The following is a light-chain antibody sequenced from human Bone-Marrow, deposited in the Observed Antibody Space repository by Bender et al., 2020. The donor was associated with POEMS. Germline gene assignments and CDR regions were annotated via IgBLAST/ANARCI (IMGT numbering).Light chain of an antibody. V-gene: IGLV3-21*03. CDR3: QVWDSSRNHYV. CDR2: DDS. CDR1: NIGRVN. Sequence: SYVLTQPPSVSVAPGKTARITCGENNIGRVNVHWYQQKPGQAPVEVVYDDSDRPSGIPERFSGSNSEKTATLTISRVEVGDEANYYCQVWDSSRNHYVFGSGTKVTVL. J-gene: IGLJ1*01.